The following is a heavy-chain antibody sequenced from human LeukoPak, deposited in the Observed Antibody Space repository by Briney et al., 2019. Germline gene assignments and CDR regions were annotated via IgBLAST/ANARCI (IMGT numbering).Heavy chain of an antibody. D-gene: IGHD3-10*01. V-gene: IGHV4-39*07. CDR3: ARVYMVRGFDY. CDR2: VYSSGST. Sequence: SETLSLTCSVSGDSISSARNYWGWIRQSPGKGLEWLASVYSSGSTHSNPSLKSRVTISVDTSKNQFSLKLSSVTAADTAVYYCARVYMVRGFDYWGQGTLVTVSS. J-gene: IGHJ4*02. CDR1: GDSISSARNY.